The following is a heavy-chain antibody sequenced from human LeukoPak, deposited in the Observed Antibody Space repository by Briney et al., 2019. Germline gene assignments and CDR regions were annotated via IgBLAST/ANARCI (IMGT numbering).Heavy chain of an antibody. J-gene: IGHJ5*02. V-gene: IGHV3-23*01. CDR1: GFTFSSYA. CDR3: ANPRRDFWSGPSDNWFDP. CDR2: ISGSGGST. Sequence: PGGSLRLSCAASGFTFSSYAMSWVRQAPGKGLEWVSAISGSGGSTYYADSVKGRFTISRDNSKNTPYLQMNSLRAEDTAVYYCANPRRDFWSGPSDNWFDPWGQGTLVTVSS. D-gene: IGHD3-3*01.